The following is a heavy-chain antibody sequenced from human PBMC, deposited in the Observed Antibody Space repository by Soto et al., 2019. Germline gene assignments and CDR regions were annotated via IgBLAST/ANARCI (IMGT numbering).Heavy chain of an antibody. CDR1: GFTFSPYW. Sequence: EVQLVESGGDLVQPGGSLRLSCVASGFTFSPYWMSWVRQAPGRGLQWVATINNDGSEKYYADSVKGRFTISRANARDSLYLQLTSLRAEDTAIYYCARGSNQDYWGQGTLVAVSS. CDR2: INNDGSEK. V-gene: IGHV3-7*03. J-gene: IGHJ4*02. CDR3: ARGSNQDY.